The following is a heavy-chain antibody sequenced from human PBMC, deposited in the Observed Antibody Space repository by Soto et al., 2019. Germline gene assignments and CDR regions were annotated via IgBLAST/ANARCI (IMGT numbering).Heavy chain of an antibody. D-gene: IGHD5-18*01. V-gene: IGHV3-23*01. Sequence: GGSLRLSCAASGFTFSSYAMSWVRQAPGKGLEWVSAISGSGGSTYYADYVKGRFTISRDNSKNTLYLQMNSLRAEDTAVYYCAKVPFPIQLWLVFDYWGQGTLVTVSS. J-gene: IGHJ4*02. CDR1: GFTFSSYA. CDR3: AKVPFPIQLWLVFDY. CDR2: ISGSGGST.